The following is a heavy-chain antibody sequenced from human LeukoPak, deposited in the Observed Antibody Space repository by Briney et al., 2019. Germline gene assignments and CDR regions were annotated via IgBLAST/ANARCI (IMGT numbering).Heavy chain of an antibody. V-gene: IGHV1-69-2*01. J-gene: IGHJ4*02. D-gene: IGHD6-13*01. Sequence: VKVSCKVSGYTFTDYYMHWVQQAPGKGLEWMGLVDPEDGETIYAEKFQGRVTITADTSTDTAYMELSSLRSEDTAVYYCAPAGAAAGGYYFDYWGQGTLVTVSS. CDR1: GYTFTDYY. CDR3: APAGAAAGGYYFDY. CDR2: VDPEDGET.